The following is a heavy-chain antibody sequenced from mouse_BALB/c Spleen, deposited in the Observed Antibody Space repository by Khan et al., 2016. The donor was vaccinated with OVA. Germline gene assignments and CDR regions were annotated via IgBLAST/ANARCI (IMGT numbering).Heavy chain of an antibody. CDR2: ISYSGSP. J-gene: IGHJ2*01. D-gene: IGHD2-14*01. CDR1: AYSITSDCA. CDR3: ACIRVYYRYSFVDY. Sequence: EVQLQESGPGLVKPSQSLSLTCTVSAYSITSDCAWTLIRQFPGNKLEWMGYISYSGSPSYNPSLKSRISISRDTSKNQFFLQLISVTTEDTATYYCACIRVYYRYSFVDYWGQGTTLTVSS. V-gene: IGHV3-2*02.